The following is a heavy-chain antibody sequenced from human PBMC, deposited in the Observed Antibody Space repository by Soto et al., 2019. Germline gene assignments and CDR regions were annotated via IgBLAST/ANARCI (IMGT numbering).Heavy chain of an antibody. Sequence: QVQLVQSGAEVKKPGASVKVSCKTSGYTFTNYDINWVRQATGQGLEWMGWTNPKSGYTGRAQKFQGRVTMTRDSTTGTAYMELHSLTSEDTAVYFCARTAGDLDYWGQGTLITVSS. CDR2: TNPKSGYT. D-gene: IGHD4-17*01. CDR1: GYTFTNYD. J-gene: IGHJ4*02. V-gene: IGHV1-8*01. CDR3: ARTAGDLDY.